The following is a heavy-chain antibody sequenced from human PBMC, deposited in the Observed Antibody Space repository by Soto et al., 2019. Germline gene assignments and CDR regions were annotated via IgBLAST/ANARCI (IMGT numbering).Heavy chain of an antibody. V-gene: IGHV4-59*01. J-gene: IGHJ4*02. D-gene: IGHD3-22*01. CDR3: AGSSGHVQPHDY. Sequence: SETLSLTCTVSGGSISSYYWSWIRQPPGKGLEWFGYISYSGSTNYNPSLKSRVTISVDTSKNQFSLRLSSVTAADTAVYYCAGSSGHVQPHDYWGQGTLVTVSS. CDR1: GGSISSYY. CDR2: ISYSGST.